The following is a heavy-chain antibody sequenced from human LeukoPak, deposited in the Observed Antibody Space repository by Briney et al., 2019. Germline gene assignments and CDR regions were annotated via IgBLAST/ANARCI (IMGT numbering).Heavy chain of an antibody. CDR3: TTQYSSSSFG. J-gene: IGHJ4*02. Sequence: GGSLRLSCAASGFSFSNSWMTWVRQAPGSGLGWVASIKPDGSEGYYVDSVKGRFTISRDNAKNSLYLQMNSLRAEDTAVYHCTTQYSSSSFGWGQGTLVTVSS. D-gene: IGHD6-6*01. CDR1: GFSFSNSW. CDR2: IKPDGSEG. V-gene: IGHV3-7*01.